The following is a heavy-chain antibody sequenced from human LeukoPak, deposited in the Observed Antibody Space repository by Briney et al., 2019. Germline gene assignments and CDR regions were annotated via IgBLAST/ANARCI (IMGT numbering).Heavy chain of an antibody. CDR2: ISGSGGAT. J-gene: IGHJ4*02. D-gene: IGHD3-22*01. Sequence: SGGSVRLSCAASGFPFSSYAMSWVRQAPGKGLEWVSDISGSGGATFYADSVKGRFTISRDNSKNTLFLQMHSLRAEDTAVYYCARHSLIVVDTELSYWGQGTLVTVSS. CDR1: GFPFSSYA. CDR3: ARHSLIVVDTELSY. V-gene: IGHV3-23*01.